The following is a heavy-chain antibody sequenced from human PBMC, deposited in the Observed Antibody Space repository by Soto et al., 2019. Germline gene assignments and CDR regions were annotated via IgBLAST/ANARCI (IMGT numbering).Heavy chain of an antibody. CDR1: GYTFTSYG. D-gene: IGHD3-16*02. CDR3: ARDLEDMITFGGVIVVY. Sequence: QVQLVQSGAEVKKPGASVKVSCKASGYTFTSYGISWVRQAPGQGLEWMGWISAYNGNTNYAQKLEGRVTMTTDTSTSTAYMELRSLRSDVTAVYYCARDLEDMITFGGVIVVYWGQGTLVTVSS. J-gene: IGHJ4*02. V-gene: IGHV1-18*01. CDR2: ISAYNGNT.